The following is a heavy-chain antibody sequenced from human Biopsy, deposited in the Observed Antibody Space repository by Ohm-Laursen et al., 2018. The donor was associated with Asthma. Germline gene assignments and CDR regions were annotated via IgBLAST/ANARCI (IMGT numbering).Heavy chain of an antibody. CDR1: GFTFDDYA. CDR2: VSWNSGSI. J-gene: IGHJ3*01. D-gene: IGHD7-27*01. V-gene: IGHV3-9*01. Sequence: SLSLSCTATGFTFDDYAMHWVRQAPEKGLEWVSGVSWNSGSIDYADSVKGRFAISRDNAKNSLYLQMNSLRVEDTAFYHCTKDTGELGMSAFNVWGQGTMVAVSS. CDR3: TKDTGELGMSAFNV.